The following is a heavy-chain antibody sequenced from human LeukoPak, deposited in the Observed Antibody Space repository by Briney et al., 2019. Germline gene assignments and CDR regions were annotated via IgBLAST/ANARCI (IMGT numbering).Heavy chain of an antibody. CDR3: AREGVDAFDI. Sequence: GGSLRLSCAASGFSFSGYVMHWVRQAPGKGLEWVAFIRHDNSDTFYADSVKGRFTISSDKSKNTLYMQMNSLRPEDTAVYYCAREGVDAFDIWGQGTMVTVSS. CDR1: GFSFSGYV. CDR2: IRHDNSDT. V-gene: IGHV3-30*02. J-gene: IGHJ3*02.